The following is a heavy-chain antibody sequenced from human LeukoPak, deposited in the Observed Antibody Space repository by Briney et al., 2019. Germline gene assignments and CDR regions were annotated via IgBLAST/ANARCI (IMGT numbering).Heavy chain of an antibody. D-gene: IGHD2/OR15-2a*01. CDR1: GGSFSGYF. CDR2: VNHSGRT. Sequence: SETLSLTCAVYGGSFSGYFWSWIRQPPGKGLEWIGEVNHSGRTNYNPSLKSRVTISVDTSKNQSSLNLNSVTAADTAVYYCAGGHFQRDYWGQGTLVTVSS. V-gene: IGHV4-34*01. J-gene: IGHJ4*02. CDR3: AGGHFQRDY.